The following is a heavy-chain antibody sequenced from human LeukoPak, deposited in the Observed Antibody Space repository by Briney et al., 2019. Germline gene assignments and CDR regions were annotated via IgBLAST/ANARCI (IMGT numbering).Heavy chain of an antibody. J-gene: IGHJ5*02. Sequence: SETLSLTCTVSGGSISSYYWSWIRQPPGKGLEWIGYIYYSGSTNYNPSLKSRVTISVDTSKNQFSLKLSSVTAADTAVYYCARQRLWLGDRLTAPNWFDPWGQGTLVTVSS. D-gene: IGHD3-10*01. CDR2: IYYSGST. CDR3: ARQRLWLGDRLTAPNWFDP. CDR1: GGSISSYY. V-gene: IGHV4-59*08.